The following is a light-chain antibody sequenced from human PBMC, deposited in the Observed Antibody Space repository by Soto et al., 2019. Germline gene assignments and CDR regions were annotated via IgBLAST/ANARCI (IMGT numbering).Light chain of an antibody. Sequence: EIVLTQSPATLSLSPGERATLSFRSSQSVSSYLAWYQQKPGQAPRLLIYDASNRATGIPARFSGSGSGTDFTLTISSLEPEDFAVYYCQQRSNWPPGFTFGGGTKVDIK. V-gene: IGKV3-11*01. J-gene: IGKJ4*01. CDR3: QQRSNWPPGFT. CDR2: DAS. CDR1: QSVSSY.